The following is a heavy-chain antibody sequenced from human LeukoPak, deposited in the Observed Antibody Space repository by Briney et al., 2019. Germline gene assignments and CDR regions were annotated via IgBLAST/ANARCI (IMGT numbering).Heavy chain of an antibody. J-gene: IGHJ6*03. CDR2: IYSGGST. CDR1: GFTVSSNY. Sequence: GGSLRLSCAASGFTVSSNYMSWVRQAPGKGLEWVSVIYSGGSTYYADSVKGRFTISRDNSKNTLYLQMNSLRAEDTAVYYCARVRYSDYPWVYYYYYYMDVWGKGTTVTISS. V-gene: IGHV3-66*01. CDR3: ARVRYSDYPWVYYYYYYMDV. D-gene: IGHD4-11*01.